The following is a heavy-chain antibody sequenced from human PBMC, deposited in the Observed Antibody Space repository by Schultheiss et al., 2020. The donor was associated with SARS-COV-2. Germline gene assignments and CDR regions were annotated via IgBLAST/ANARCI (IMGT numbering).Heavy chain of an antibody. CDR2: IWYDGSNK. CDR3: ARDFGRDGYNGFDY. Sequence: GGSLRLSCAASGFTFSSYAMHWVRQAPGKGLEWVAVIWYDGSNKYYADSVKGRFTISRDNSKNTLYLQMNSLRAEDTAVYYCARDFGRDGYNGFDYWGQGTLVTVSS. D-gene: IGHD5-24*01. V-gene: IGHV3-33*08. J-gene: IGHJ4*02. CDR1: GFTFSSYA.